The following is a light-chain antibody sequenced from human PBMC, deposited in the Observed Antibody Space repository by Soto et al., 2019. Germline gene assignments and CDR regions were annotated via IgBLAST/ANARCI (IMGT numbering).Light chain of an antibody. CDR3: QQCGRSPIT. J-gene: IGKJ5*01. Sequence: VVLTQSPTTLTLSPGKRATLSCRASQNISNYLIWYQQKPGQAPRLLMFGASSRDTGIPDRFSGSGSGTVFTLTISRLETEDLAVYYCQQCGRSPITFCQGTRLEIK. V-gene: IGKV3-20*01. CDR1: QNISNY. CDR2: GAS.